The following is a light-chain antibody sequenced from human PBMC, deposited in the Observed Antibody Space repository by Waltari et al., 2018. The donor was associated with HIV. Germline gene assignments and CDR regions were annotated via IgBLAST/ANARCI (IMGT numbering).Light chain of an antibody. J-gene: IGLJ1*01. CDR3: AAWDDSLNGYV. Sequence: QSVLTQPPSVSEAPRQRVTISCSGSSSHLGNNAVSWYQQLPGKAPKLLIFYDDLLPSGVSDRFSGSKSGTSASRAISGLQSEDEADYYWAAWDDSLNGYVFGTGTQVTV. V-gene: IGLV1-36*01. CDR1: SSHLGNNA. CDR2: YDD.